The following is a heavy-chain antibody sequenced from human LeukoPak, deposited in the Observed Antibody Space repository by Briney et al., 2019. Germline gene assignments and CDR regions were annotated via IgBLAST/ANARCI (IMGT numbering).Heavy chain of an antibody. CDR3: AKDALLWFGELLPYYFDY. CDR1: GFTFDDYA. D-gene: IGHD3-10*01. CDR2: ISWNSGSI. V-gene: IGHV3-9*01. Sequence: PGGSLRLSCAASGFTFDDYAMHWVRQAPGKGLEGVSGISWNSGSIGYADSVKGRFTISRDNAKNSLYLQMNSLRAEDTALYYCAKDALLWFGELLPYYFDYWGQGTLVTVSS. J-gene: IGHJ4*02.